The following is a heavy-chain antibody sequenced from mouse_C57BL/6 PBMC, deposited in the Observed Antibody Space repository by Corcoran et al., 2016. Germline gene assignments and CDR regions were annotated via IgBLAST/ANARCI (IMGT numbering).Heavy chain of an antibody. J-gene: IGHJ4*01. D-gene: IGHD1-1*01. V-gene: IGHV9-3*01. CDR1: GYTFTTYG. CDR2: INTYSGVP. CDR3: ARGPYYYSSSYYAMDY. Sequence: QIQLVQSGPELKKPGETVKISCKASGYTFTTYGMSWVKQAPGKGLKWMGWINTYSGVPTYADDFKGRFAFSLETSASTAYLQINNLKNEDTATYFCARGPYYYSSSYYAMDYWGQGTSVTVSS.